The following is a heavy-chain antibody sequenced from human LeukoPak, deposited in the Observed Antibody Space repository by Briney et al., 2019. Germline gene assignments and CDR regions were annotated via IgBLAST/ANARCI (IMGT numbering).Heavy chain of an antibody. CDR2: IYYSASS. CDR1: GGSISSSSYF. J-gene: IGHJ2*01. V-gene: IGHV4-39*01. Sequence: SETLSLTCTVSGGSISSSSYFWGWIRQPPGKGLEWIRSIYYSASSYYHPSLNSPVTISADTSKNQFSLKLRSVTAADTAVYYCARHVHSTPMIVVVITPPYLPDFDVWGRGTLVTVSS. CDR3: ARHVHSTPMIVVVITPPYLPDFDV. D-gene: IGHD3-22*01.